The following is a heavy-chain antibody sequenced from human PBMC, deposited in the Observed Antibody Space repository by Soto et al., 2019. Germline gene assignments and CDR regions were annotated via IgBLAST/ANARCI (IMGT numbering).Heavy chain of an antibody. Sequence: SETLCLTCTVYGGSLINYHWLWIRQPPGKGLEWIGEITHSGSTNYNPSLKSRVTISIDTSKNQFSLNLRSVTAADTALYYCARKYDYWGQGTLVTVS. CDR1: GGSLINYH. J-gene: IGHJ4*02. CDR3: ARKYDY. CDR2: ITHSGST. V-gene: IGHV4-34*01.